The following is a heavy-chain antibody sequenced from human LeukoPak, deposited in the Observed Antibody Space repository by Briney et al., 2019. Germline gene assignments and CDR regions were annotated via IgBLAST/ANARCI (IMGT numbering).Heavy chain of an antibody. Sequence: GRSLRLSCAASGFTFSSYAMHWVRQAPGKGLEWVAVISYYGSNKYYADSVKGQSTIPRDTTKNSLYLQRNSLRPEDTAVYYCAKHGSTVTRALDYWGQGTLVTVSS. D-gene: IGHD4-17*01. CDR1: GFTFSSYA. CDR2: ISYYGSNK. V-gene: IGHV3-30-3*02. CDR3: AKHGSTVTRALDY. J-gene: IGHJ4*02.